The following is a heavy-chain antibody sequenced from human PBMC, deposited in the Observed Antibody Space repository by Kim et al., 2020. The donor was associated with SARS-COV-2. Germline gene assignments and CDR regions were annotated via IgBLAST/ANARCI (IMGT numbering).Heavy chain of an antibody. V-gene: IGHV3-48*02. D-gene: IGHD6-13*01. J-gene: IGHJ3*02. CDR3: ARGDRIAAAGTASPI. CDR2: ISSSSSTI. Sequence: GGSLRLSCAASGFTFSSYSMNWVRQAPGKGLEWVSYISSSSSTIYYADSVKGRFTISRDNAKNSLYLQMNSLRDEDTAVYYCARGDRIAAAGTASPIWGQGTMVTVSS. CDR1: GFTFSSYS.